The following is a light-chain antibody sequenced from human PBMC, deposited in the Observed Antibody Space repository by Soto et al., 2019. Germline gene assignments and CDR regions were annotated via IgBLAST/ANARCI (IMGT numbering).Light chain of an antibody. CDR2: SNN. CDR1: ISNIGSNT. Sequence: QSVLTQPPSSYGTPGQRVTISCSGSISNIGSNTVNWYQQLPGTAPKLLIYSNNQRPSGVPDRFSGSKSGTSASLAISGLKSEDLADYYCAAWEDSLNGVVVGGGTKMTVL. J-gene: IGLJ2*01. V-gene: IGLV1-44*01. CDR3: AAWEDSLNGVV.